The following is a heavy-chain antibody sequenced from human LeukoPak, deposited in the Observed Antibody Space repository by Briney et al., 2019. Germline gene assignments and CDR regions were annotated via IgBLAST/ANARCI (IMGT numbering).Heavy chain of an antibody. CDR2: ISGGGIT. D-gene: IGHD6-13*01. J-gene: IGHJ4*02. CDR3: AKNQGSSRQFYFDY. Sequence: GGSLRLSCAASGFTFSSYALSWVRQAPGEGLEWVAAISGGGITYYANSVKGRFTISRDNAKNTLSLQMNSLRAEDTAVYYCAKNQGSSRQFYFDYWGQGTLVTVSS. V-gene: IGHV3-23*01. CDR1: GFTFSSYA.